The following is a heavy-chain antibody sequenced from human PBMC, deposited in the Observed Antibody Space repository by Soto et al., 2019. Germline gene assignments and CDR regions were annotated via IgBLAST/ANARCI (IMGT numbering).Heavy chain of an antibody. J-gene: IGHJ6*02. Sequence: QVQLVESGGGVVQPGRSLRLSCAASGFTFSSYGMHWVRQAPGQRLEWVAVISYDGSNKYYADSVKGRFTISRDNSKNSLYLQMNSLRAEDTAVYYCAKDRQLVLGYYYGMDVWGQGTTVTVSS. CDR1: GFTFSSYG. CDR3: AKDRQLVLGYYYGMDV. D-gene: IGHD6-13*01. CDR2: ISYDGSNK. V-gene: IGHV3-30*18.